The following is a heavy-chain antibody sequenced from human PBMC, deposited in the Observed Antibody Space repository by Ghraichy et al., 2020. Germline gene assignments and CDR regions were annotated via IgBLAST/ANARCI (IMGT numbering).Heavy chain of an antibody. D-gene: IGHD5-12*01. J-gene: IGHJ4*02. Sequence: GGSLRLSCAASGFTFSSYSMSWVRQAPGKGLEWVSYISSSSSNIHYADSVKARFTISRDNAKNSLYLQMNSLRDEDTAVYYCARDPYESGSNDYWGQGTLVTVSS. CDR3: ARDPYESGSNDY. CDR1: GFTFSSYS. CDR2: ISSSSSNI. V-gene: IGHV3-48*02.